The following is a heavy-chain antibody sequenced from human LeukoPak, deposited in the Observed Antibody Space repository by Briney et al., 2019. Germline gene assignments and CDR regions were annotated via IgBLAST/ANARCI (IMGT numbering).Heavy chain of an antibody. CDR3: ARQPEIEYSCGFGVY. Sequence: PSETLSLTCIVSGGSIRSANFFWGWFRQPPGKGPEWIGTIDYTGRTFYSPSVTSRVTVSLDTSKNQFSLRLTSMTAADTAVYYCARQPEIEYSCGFGVYWGQGRLVTVTS. D-gene: IGHD5-18*01. CDR1: GGSIRSANFF. V-gene: IGHV4-39*01. J-gene: IGHJ4*02. CDR2: IDYTGRT.